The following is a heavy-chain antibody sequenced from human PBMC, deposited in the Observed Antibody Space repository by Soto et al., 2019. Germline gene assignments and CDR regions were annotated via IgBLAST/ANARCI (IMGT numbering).Heavy chain of an antibody. CDR1: GYTFTSFH. CDR2: INPNSGVV. CDR3: ARVAGAGLGKAEF. V-gene: IGHV1-2*05. J-gene: IGHJ4*02. Sequence: QVQLLQSGGELKNPGASVKVSCRASGYTFTSFHLHWVRQAPGQGLEWVGRINPNSGVVDLGEKFRGRVTLSRDTSITTGYVLLSDLTVDDTGIYFCARVAGAGLGKAEFWGQGSLVTVSS. D-gene: IGHD6-19*01.